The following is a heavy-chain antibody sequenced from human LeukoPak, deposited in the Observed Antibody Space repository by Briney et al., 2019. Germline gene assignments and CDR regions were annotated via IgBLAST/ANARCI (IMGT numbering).Heavy chain of an antibody. Sequence: SETLSLTCTVSGGSISSYYWSWIRQPPGKGLEWIGEINHSGSTNYNPSLKSRVTISVDTSKNQFSLKLSSVTAADTAVYYCARGPRRIAVAGYFDYWGQGTLVTVSS. D-gene: IGHD6-19*01. V-gene: IGHV4-34*01. CDR2: INHSGST. CDR1: GGSISSYY. CDR3: ARGPRRIAVAGYFDY. J-gene: IGHJ4*02.